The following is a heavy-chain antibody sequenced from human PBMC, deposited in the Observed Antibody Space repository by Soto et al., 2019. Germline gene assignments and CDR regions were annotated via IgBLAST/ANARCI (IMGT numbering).Heavy chain of an antibody. Sequence: QVQLQQWGAGLLTPSETLSLSCAVYGGSFSGYYWSWIRQPPGKGLECIGEINHSGNTNYNPSLKSRVTISVDTAKNQFALKLSSVIAANTAVYYSARLRGEEKCTNGVSPALMGRGFDYFDYWGQGALVTGSS. D-gene: IGHD2-8*01. V-gene: IGHV4-34*01. CDR2: INHSGNT. J-gene: IGHJ4*02. CDR1: GGSFSGYY. CDR3: ARLRGEEKCTNGVSPALMGRGFDYFDY.